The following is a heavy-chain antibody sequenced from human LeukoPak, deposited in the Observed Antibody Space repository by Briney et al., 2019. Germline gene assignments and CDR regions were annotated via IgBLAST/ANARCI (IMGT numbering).Heavy chain of an antibody. CDR3: ARVQGNYYDSSGYPFDY. CDR2: IYYSGST. D-gene: IGHD3-22*01. V-gene: IGHV4-30-4*01. J-gene: IGHJ4*02. CDR1: GGSISSGDYY. Sequence: PSETPSLTCTVSGGSISSGDYYWSWIRQPPGTGLEWIGYIYYSGSTYYNPSLKSRVTISVDTSKNQFSLKLSSVTAADTAVYYCARVQGNYYDSSGYPFDYWGQGTLVTVSS.